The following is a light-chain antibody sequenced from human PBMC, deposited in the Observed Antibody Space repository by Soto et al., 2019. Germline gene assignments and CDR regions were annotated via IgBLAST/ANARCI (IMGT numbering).Light chain of an antibody. CDR3: AAWDDSLNGYV. CDR1: SSNIGSNS. J-gene: IGLJ1*01. CDR2: SNN. Sequence: QSVLTQPPSASGPPGQRVTISCSGSSSNIGSNSVSWYQQLPGTAPKLLIYSNNQRPSGVPDRFSGSKSGTSASLAISGLQSGDEADYYCAAWDDSLNGYVFGTGTKLTVL. V-gene: IGLV1-44*01.